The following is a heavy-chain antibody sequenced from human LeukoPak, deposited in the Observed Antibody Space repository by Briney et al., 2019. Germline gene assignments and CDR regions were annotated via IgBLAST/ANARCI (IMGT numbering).Heavy chain of an antibody. Sequence: SETLSLTCTVSGGSISSYYWSWIRQPPGKGLEWIGYIYYSGSTNYNPSLKSRVTISVDTSKNQFSLKLSSVTAADTAVYYCARDYYGSGSYFPYRGQGTLATVSS. D-gene: IGHD3-10*01. J-gene: IGHJ4*02. CDR3: ARDYYGSGSYFPY. V-gene: IGHV4-59*01. CDR2: IYYSGST. CDR1: GGSISSYY.